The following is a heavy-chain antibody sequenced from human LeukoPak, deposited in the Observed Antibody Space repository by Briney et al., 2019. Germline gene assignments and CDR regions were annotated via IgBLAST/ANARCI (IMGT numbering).Heavy chain of an antibody. Sequence: GGSLRLSCAASGFTFSSSEMNWVRQAPGKGPEWVSHISSGGNTKYYADSVRGRFTMSKDNAKNLLFLQMSRLRAEDTGVYYCAESIAANGTVYWGQGTQVTVSS. J-gene: IGHJ4*02. V-gene: IGHV3-48*03. CDR1: GFTFSSSE. D-gene: IGHD6-13*01. CDR3: AESIAANGTVY. CDR2: ISSGGNTK.